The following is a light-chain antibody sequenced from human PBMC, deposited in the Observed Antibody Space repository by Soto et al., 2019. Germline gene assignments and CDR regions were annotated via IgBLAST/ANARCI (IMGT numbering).Light chain of an antibody. Sequence: DIRMTQSPLSLSASVGDRVTITCRASQSISDYVNWYQQKPGKAPKLLIFAASSLPSGVPSRFSGSGSGTDFTLAISSVSPEDYATYHCQQSHSVPLTFGPGTKVHIE. J-gene: IGKJ3*01. CDR3: QQSHSVPLT. CDR1: QSISDY. V-gene: IGKV1-39*01. CDR2: AAS.